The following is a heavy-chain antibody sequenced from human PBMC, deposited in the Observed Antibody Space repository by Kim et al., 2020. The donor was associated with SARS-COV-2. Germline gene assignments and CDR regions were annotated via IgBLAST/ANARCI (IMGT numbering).Heavy chain of an antibody. CDR1: GYTFTGYY. Sequence: ASVKVSCKASGYTFTGYYKHWVRQAPGQGLEWMGWINPNSGGTNYAQKFQGRVTMTRDTSISTAYMELSRLRSDDTAVYYCARGAGIVIGLDYWGQGTLVTVSS. CDR2: INPNSGGT. CDR3: ARGAGIVIGLDY. V-gene: IGHV1-2*02. J-gene: IGHJ4*02. D-gene: IGHD2-15*01.